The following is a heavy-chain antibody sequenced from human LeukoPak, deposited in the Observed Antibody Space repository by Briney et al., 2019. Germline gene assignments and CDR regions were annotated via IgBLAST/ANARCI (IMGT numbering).Heavy chain of an antibody. D-gene: IGHD3-22*01. Sequence: PGGSLRLSCAASGFTFSSYSMNWVRQAPGKGLEWVSSISSSSSYIYYADSVKGRFTLSRDNAKNSLYLQMNSLRAEDTAVYYCARGGITMIVVDYWGQGTLVTVSS. V-gene: IGHV3-21*01. CDR1: GFTFSSYS. CDR3: ARGGITMIVVDY. J-gene: IGHJ4*02. CDR2: ISSSSSYI.